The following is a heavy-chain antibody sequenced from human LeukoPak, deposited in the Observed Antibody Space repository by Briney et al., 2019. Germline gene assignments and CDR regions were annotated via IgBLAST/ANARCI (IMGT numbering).Heavy chain of an antibody. Sequence: GGSLRLSCTASGFPFYSYWMTWVRQTPGKGLEWVANIRHDGSTKYYVDSVKGRFTISRDNAMNSLYLQMDSLRVEDTAIYYCARSVPYGTTWYGRPDCWGQGTQVTVSS. CDR2: IRHDGSTK. D-gene: IGHD6-13*01. V-gene: IGHV3-7*03. CDR3: ARSVPYGTTWYGRPDC. J-gene: IGHJ4*02. CDR1: GFPFYSYW.